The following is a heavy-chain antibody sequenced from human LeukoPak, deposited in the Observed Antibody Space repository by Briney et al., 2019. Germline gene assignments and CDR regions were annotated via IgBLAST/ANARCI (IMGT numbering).Heavy chain of an antibody. V-gene: IGHV3-30*18. J-gene: IGHJ4*02. CDR3: AKDGYCSGGSCYANFFDR. CDR1: GFSFLHYG. D-gene: IGHD2-15*01. CDR2: ISSDGSKE. Sequence: GSLRLSCAASGFSFLHYGMHWVRQAPGKGLEWVAFISSDGSKEYYADSVKGRFTISRDNSKNTLYLHVNSPRAEDTAVFFCAKDGYCSGGSCYANFFDRWGQGTLVTVSS.